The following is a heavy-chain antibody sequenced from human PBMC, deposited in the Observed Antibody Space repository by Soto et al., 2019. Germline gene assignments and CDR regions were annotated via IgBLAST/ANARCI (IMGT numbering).Heavy chain of an antibody. CDR2: IGDDGTIT. J-gene: IGHJ5*02. CDR1: GFTFGSYW. V-gene: IGHV3-74*01. D-gene: IGHD6-13*01. Sequence: EVQLVESGGGVVQPGGSLRLACAASGFTFGSYWMHWVRQVSGKGLEWVSRIGDDGTITDYADSVKGRFTISRDNAKNTLYLEMRGLTVEDTAVYFCARARLSSSSWYKWAFDPWGQGTQVIVSS. CDR3: ARARLSSSSWYKWAFDP.